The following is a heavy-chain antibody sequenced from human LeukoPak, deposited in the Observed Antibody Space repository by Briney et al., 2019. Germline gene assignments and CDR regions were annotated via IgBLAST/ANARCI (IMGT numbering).Heavy chain of an antibody. CDR2: ISAYNGNT. CDR3: ARGGTLNRGTFQWAIPTYEFDY. D-gene: IGHD1-26*01. CDR1: GYTFTSYG. V-gene: IGHV1-18*01. Sequence: ASVKVSCRAFGYTFTSYGISWVRQAPGHGVEWMGWISAYNGNTNYAQKLQGRVTMTTDTSTSTAYMELRSLRSDDTAVYYCARGGTLNRGTFQWAIPTYEFDYWGQGTLVTVSS. J-gene: IGHJ4*02.